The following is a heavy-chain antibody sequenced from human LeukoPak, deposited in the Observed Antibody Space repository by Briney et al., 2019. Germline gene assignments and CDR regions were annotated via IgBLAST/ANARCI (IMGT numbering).Heavy chain of an antibody. D-gene: IGHD2-2*01. Sequence: ASVKVSCKPSGYTFTSYYMHWVRQAPGQGLEWMGIINPSGGDTSYAQKFQGRVTTTRDPSTSTVYMEVVSLRPEDTAVYYCARGCRVVPGVHNVGMTSYYNGMNVWGQGTTVTVSS. CDR3: ARGCRVVPGVHNVGMTSYYNGMNV. V-gene: IGHV1-46*01. CDR2: INPSGGDT. J-gene: IGHJ6*02. CDR1: GYTFTSYY.